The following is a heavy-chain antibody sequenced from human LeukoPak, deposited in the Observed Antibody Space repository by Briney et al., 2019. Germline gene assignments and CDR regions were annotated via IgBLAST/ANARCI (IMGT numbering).Heavy chain of an antibody. Sequence: PGGSLRLSCAASGFTFSSYWMSWVRQAPGKGLEWVANIKQDGSEKYYVDSVKGRFTISRDNAKNSLYLQMNSLRAEDTAVYYCARNAYYYDPHFQHWGQGTLVTVSS. V-gene: IGHV3-7*01. J-gene: IGHJ1*01. CDR3: ARNAYYYDPHFQH. D-gene: IGHD3-22*01. CDR2: IKQDGSEK. CDR1: GFTFSSYW.